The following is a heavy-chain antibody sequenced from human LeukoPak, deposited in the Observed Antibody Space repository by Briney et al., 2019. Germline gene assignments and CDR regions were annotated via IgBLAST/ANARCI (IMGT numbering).Heavy chain of an antibody. Sequence: SETLSLTCAVSGYSISSGYHWGWLRQPPGKGLEWIGSMYHSGGTYYNPSLKSRVTISVDTSKNQFSLKLSSVTAADTAMYYCARSGSYCYYMDVWGQRTMVTVSS. CDR1: GYSISSGYH. CDR3: ARSGSYCYYMDV. J-gene: IGHJ6*03. CDR2: MYHSGGT. V-gene: IGHV4-38-2*01. D-gene: IGHD3-10*01.